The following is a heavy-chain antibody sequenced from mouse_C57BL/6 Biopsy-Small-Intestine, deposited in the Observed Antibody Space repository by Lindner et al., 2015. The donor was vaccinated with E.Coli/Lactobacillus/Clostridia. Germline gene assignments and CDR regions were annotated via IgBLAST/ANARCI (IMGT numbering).Heavy chain of an antibody. J-gene: IGHJ3*01. Sequence: SVKVSCKVSGYTLTELSIHWVRQAPGKGLEWMAGFDREGAKGINAEKLQDRVTMTEDISTDTAYMELNSLRFEDTAVYFCAAADDGRGYPYWGQGTPVTVS. CDR3: AADDGRGYPY. V-gene: IGHV1-83*01. CDR2: DREGAKGI. D-gene: IGHD1-1*01. CDR1: YTLTELSI.